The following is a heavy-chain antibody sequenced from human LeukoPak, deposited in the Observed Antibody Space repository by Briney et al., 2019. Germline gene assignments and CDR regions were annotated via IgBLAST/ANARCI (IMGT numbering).Heavy chain of an antibody. V-gene: IGHV4-59*01. Sequence: SETLSLTCTVSGGSISSYYWSWIRQPPGKGLEWIGYIYYSGSTNYNPSLKSRVTISVDTSKNQFSLKLSSVTAADTAVYYCARRARDSDAFDIWGQGTMVTVSS. CDR3: ARRARDSDAFDI. CDR1: GGSISSYY. CDR2: IYYSGST. J-gene: IGHJ3*02. D-gene: IGHD3/OR15-3a*01.